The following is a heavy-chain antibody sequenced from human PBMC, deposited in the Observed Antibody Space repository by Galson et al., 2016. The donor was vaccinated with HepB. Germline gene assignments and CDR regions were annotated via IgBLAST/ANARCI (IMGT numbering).Heavy chain of an antibody. CDR2: IYWDDDN. J-gene: IGHJ6*03. V-gene: IGHV2-5*04. CDR1: GFSLTTSGVS. Sequence: PALVTPTQTLTLTCTFPGFSLTTSGVSVGWIRQPPGKALEWLGLIYWDDDNRYSPSLQHRLTTTKDTSKNQVVLTMTTMDPVDTGTYYCVYNSPRQQLAPNKYQNYHMDVWGKGTTVTVS. D-gene: IGHD6-13*01. CDR3: VYNSPRQQLAPNKYQNYHMDV.